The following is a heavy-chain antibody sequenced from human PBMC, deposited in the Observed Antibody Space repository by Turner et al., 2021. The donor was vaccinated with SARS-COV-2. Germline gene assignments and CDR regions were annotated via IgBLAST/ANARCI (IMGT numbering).Heavy chain of an antibody. V-gene: IGHV3-33*01. J-gene: IGHJ4*02. CDR1: GFPFSSYG. Sequence: QVQLVESGGGVVAPGRALRLSCAASGFPFSSYGMHWVRQAPGKGLEWVAVIWYDGSNKYYADSVKGRFTISRDNSKNTLYLQMNSLRAEDTAVYYCAREFSGGYWPFDYWGQGTLVTVSS. CDR3: AREFSGGYWPFDY. CDR2: IWYDGSNK. D-gene: IGHD1-26*01.